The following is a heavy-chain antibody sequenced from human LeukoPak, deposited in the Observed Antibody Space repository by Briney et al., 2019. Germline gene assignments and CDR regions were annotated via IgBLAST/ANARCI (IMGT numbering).Heavy chain of an antibody. D-gene: IGHD2-8*02. Sequence: SETLSLTCTVSGASIISTSHYWGWIRQPPGQGLKWIGNIYYNESTYYTPSLKSRVSISVDASVGQFSLRLNSATAADTAIYYCARSTIPSDCTGGYCGAFEIWGQGTMVTVSS. CDR1: GASIISTSHY. CDR2: IYYNEST. J-gene: IGHJ3*02. CDR3: ARSTIPSDCTGGYCGAFEI. V-gene: IGHV4-39*01.